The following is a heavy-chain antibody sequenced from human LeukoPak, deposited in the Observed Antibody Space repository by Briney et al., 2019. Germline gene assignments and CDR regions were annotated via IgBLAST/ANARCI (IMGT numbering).Heavy chain of an antibody. CDR2: IIPIFGTA. V-gene: IGHV1-69*06. Sequence: ASVKVSCKASGGTFSSYAISWVRQAPGQGLEWMGGIIPIFGTANYAQKFQGRVTITADKSTSTAYMELSSLKASDTAMYYCARQGSGYSPTYYYYVDVWGKGTTVTISS. CDR1: GGTFSSYA. CDR3: ARQGSGYSPTYYYYVDV. J-gene: IGHJ6*03. D-gene: IGHD5-18*01.